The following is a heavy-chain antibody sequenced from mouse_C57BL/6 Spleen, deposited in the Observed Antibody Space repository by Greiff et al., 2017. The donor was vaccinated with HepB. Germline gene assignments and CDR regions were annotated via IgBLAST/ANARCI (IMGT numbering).Heavy chain of an antibody. J-gene: IGHJ2*01. Sequence: EVMLVESGGGLVQPGGSLKLSCAASGFTFSDYYMYWVRQTPEKRLEWVAYISNGGGSTYYPDTVKGRFTISRDNAKNTLYLQMSRLKSEDTAMYYCARLYYGYDGGYYFDYWGQGTTLTVSS. D-gene: IGHD2-2*01. CDR2: ISNGGGST. CDR1: GFTFSDYY. CDR3: ARLYYGYDGGYYFDY. V-gene: IGHV5-12*01.